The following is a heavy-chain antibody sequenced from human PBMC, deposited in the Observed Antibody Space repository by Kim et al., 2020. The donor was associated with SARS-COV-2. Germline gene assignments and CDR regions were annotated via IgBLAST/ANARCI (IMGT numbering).Heavy chain of an antibody. Sequence: AKGFTGRFVFSLDTSVSTAYLQISSLKAEDTAVYYCARGRSSGYYRWFDPWGQGTLVTVSS. J-gene: IGHJ5*02. D-gene: IGHD3-22*01. V-gene: IGHV7-4-1*02. CDR3: ARGRSSGYYRWFDP.